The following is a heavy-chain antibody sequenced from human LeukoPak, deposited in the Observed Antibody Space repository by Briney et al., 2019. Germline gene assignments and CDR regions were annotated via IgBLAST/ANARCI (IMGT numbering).Heavy chain of an antibody. CDR2: IYYSGST. Sequence: PETLSLTCTVSGGSISSSSYYWGWIRQPPGKGLEWIGSIYYSGSTYYNPSLKSRVTISVDTSKNQFSLKLSSVTAADTAVYYCASWRGYSSSRYAFDIWGQGTMVTVSS. D-gene: IGHD6-13*01. CDR3: ASWRGYSSSRYAFDI. CDR1: GGSISSSSYY. V-gene: IGHV4-39*01. J-gene: IGHJ3*02.